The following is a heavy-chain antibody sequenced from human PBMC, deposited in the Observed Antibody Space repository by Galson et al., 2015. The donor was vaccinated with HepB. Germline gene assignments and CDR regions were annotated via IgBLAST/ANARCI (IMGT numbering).Heavy chain of an antibody. CDR2: ISSDGSNR. CDR3: AKPGGEVTDYFDY. Sequence: SLRLSCAASGFTFSSYGMHWVRQAPGKGLEWVAIISSDGSNRYYADSVKGRFTISRDNSKNTLYLQMNSLRAEDTAVYYCAKPGGEVTDYFDYWGQGTLVTVSS. J-gene: IGHJ4*02. CDR1: GFTFSSYG. V-gene: IGHV3-30*18. D-gene: IGHD4-11*01.